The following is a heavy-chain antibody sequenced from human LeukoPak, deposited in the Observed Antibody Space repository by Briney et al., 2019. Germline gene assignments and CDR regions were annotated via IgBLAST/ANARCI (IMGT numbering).Heavy chain of an antibody. CDR2: IYYSGST. V-gene: IGHV4-31*03. CDR3: ARSMFLLTPFDY. J-gene: IGHJ4*02. D-gene: IGHD3-10*02. Sequence: SQTLSLTCTVSGGSISSGGYYWSWIRQHPGKGLEWIGYIYYSGSTYYNPSLKSRVTLSVDTSKNQFSLKLSSVTAADTAVYYCARSMFLLTPFDYWGQGTLVTVSS. CDR1: GGSISSGGYY.